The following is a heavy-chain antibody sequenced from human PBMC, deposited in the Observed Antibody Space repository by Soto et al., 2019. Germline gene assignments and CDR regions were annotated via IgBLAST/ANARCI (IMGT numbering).Heavy chain of an antibody. J-gene: IGHJ3*01. Sequence: PSETLSLTCTVSGGSISSYYWSWIRQPPGKGLEWIGYIYYCGSTNYNPSLKSRVTISVDTSKNQFSLKLSSVTAADTAVYYCARRYGSAFDFWGQGTMVTVPS. V-gene: IGHV4-59*01. D-gene: IGHD3-10*01. CDR1: GGSISSYY. CDR2: IYYCGST. CDR3: ARRYGSAFDF.